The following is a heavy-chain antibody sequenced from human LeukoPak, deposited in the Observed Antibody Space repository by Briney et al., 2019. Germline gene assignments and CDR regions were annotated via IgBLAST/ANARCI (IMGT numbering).Heavy chain of an antibody. J-gene: IGHJ4*02. Sequence: SETLSLTCVVFGGSLSGYYLTWIRQPPGKGLEWIGDISHRGATSYNPSLKSRASVYLDTSKNHFTLYLTSVTAADTAIYFCARFPDSEPIDTWGQGTLVTVSS. D-gene: IGHD2-21*01. CDR1: GGSLSGYY. V-gene: IGHV4-34*01. CDR3: ARFPDSEPIDT. CDR2: ISHRGAT.